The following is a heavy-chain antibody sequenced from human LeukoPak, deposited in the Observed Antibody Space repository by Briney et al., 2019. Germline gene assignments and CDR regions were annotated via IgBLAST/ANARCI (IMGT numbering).Heavy chain of an antibody. Sequence: PSETLSLTCSVSGGSISSVGYYWAWIRQPPGKGLEWIGHIYYSGSTYYNPSLESRVTILVDRSKNQFSLRLTSVTAADTAVYYCARDQRGYARGGDAFDMWGQGTMVTVSS. CDR1: GGSISSVGYY. J-gene: IGHJ3*02. D-gene: IGHD6-25*01. CDR2: IYYSGST. V-gene: IGHV4-30-2*01. CDR3: ARDQRGYARGGDAFDM.